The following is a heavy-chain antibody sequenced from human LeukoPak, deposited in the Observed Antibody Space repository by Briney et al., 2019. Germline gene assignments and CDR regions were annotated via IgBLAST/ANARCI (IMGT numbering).Heavy chain of an antibody. D-gene: IGHD3-10*01. CDR2: IRSKANSYAT. V-gene: IGHV3-73*01. J-gene: IGHJ4*02. CDR3: TAYGSGSSGVNVTN. CDR1: GFTFSGSA. Sequence: PGGSLKLSCAASGFTFSGSAMHWVRQASGKGLEWVGRIRSKANSYATAYAASVKGRFTISRDDSKNTAYLQMNSLKTEDTAVYYRTAYGSGSSGVNVTNWGQGTLVTVSS.